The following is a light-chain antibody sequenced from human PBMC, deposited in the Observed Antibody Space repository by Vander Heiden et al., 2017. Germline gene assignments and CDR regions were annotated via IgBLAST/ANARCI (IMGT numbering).Light chain of an antibody. V-gene: IGKV3-20*01. J-gene: IGKJ5*01. CDR2: SAS. CDR1: QSVPNNY. CDR3: QLHGTSFT. Sequence: EIVLTQSPGTLSLSPGERATLSCRASQSVPNNYLAWYQQKPAQAPRLLIYSASRRAAGIPDRFSGSGSGTDFTLTISRLEPEDFAVYSCQLHGTSFTFGQGTRLEIK.